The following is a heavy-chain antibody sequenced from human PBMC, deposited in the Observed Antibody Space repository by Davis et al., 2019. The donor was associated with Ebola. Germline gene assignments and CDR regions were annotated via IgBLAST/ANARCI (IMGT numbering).Heavy chain of an antibody. CDR2: ISYDGSNK. V-gene: IGHV3-30*04. CDR1: GFTFDDYA. Sequence: GGSLRLSCAASGFTFDDYAMTWVRQAPGKGLEWVAVISYDGSNKYYADSVKGRFTISRDNAKKFLYLQMNSLRAEDTALFYCAKDIVAAGTAFDIWGQGTVVTVSS. CDR3: AKDIVAAGTAFDI. D-gene: IGHD6-13*01. J-gene: IGHJ3*02.